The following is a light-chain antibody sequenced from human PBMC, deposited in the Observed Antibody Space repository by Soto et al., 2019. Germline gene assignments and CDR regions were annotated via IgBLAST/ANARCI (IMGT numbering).Light chain of an antibody. Sequence: QSVLTQPPSASETPGQRVIISCSGSSSNIGINTVNWYQQLPGTAPKLLMYNDYQRPSGVPDRFSGSKSGTSASLAISGLQSEDEADYYCAAWDNSLKAWVFGGGTKLTVL. V-gene: IGLV1-44*01. CDR2: NDY. CDR3: AAWDNSLKAWV. J-gene: IGLJ3*02. CDR1: SSNIGINT.